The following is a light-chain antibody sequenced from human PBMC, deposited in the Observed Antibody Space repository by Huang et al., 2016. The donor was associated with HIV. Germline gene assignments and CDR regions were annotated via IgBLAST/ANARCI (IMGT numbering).Light chain of an antibody. CDR3: QQYGSSPRT. Sequence: IVLTQSPGTLSLSPGERATLSCRASQSVRSSYLAWYQQKPGQTPRLLIYGAYNRAGGIPIRFSGSQSGTDFTLAISSREPEDFGVYYCQQYGSSPRTFGQGTKLEIK. CDR1: QSVRSSY. J-gene: IGKJ2*01. CDR2: GAY. V-gene: IGKV3-20*01.